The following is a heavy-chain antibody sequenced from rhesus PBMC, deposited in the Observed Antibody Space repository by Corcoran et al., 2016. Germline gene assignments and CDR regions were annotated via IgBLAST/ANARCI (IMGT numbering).Heavy chain of an antibody. Sequence: LQLQQSGPGLVKPSETLSLTCAVSGGSLSSNSWTWIRQPPGKGLEWIGRISGEEGTTDYNPALRGRVTISIDTSKTEFSLKVDSVTAADTAVYYCVGLMVAGPVEYWGQGVLVTVSS. CDR1: GGSLSSNS. CDR3: VGLMVAGPVEY. V-gene: IGHV4-173*01. CDR2: ISGEEGTT. D-gene: IGHD6-37*01. J-gene: IGHJ4*01.